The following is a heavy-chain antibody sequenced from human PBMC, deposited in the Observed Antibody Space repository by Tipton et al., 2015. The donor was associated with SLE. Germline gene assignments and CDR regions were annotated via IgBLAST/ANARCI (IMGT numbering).Heavy chain of an antibody. V-gene: IGHV4-4*07. D-gene: IGHD5-24*01. CDR3: ARDRRSRTYYYYMDV. Sequence: TLSLTCTVSGGSISSYYWSWIRQPAGKGLEWIGRIYTSGSTNYNPSLKSRVTISVDTSKNQFSLKLSSVTAADTAVYYCARDRRSRTYYYYMDVWGKGTTGTVSS. J-gene: IGHJ6*03. CDR2: IYTSGST. CDR1: GGSISSYY.